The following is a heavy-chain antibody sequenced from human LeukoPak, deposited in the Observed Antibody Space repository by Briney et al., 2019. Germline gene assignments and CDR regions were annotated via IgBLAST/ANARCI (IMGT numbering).Heavy chain of an antibody. CDR2: LRYDGSHK. CDR1: GFTFSSYG. CDR3: AKEAADIVVVPAAMMDS. Sequence: GGSLRLSCAASGFTFSSYGMHWVRQAPGKGLEWVSFLRYDGSHKSYADSVKGRFAISRDNSKNMLYLQMNSLRAEDTAVYYCAKEAADIVVVPAAMMDSWGQGTLVTVSS. J-gene: IGHJ5*01. D-gene: IGHD2-2*01. V-gene: IGHV3-30*02.